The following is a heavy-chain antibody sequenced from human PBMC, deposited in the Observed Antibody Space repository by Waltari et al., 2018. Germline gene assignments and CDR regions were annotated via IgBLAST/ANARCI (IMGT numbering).Heavy chain of an antibody. Sequence: QVQLQQWGPGLLKPSETLSLTCAVYGGSFSGYYWSWIRQPPGKGLEWIGEINHSGSTNYNPSLKSRVTISVDTSKNQFSLKLSSVTAADTAVYYCARGGDGYNSFDYWGQGTLVTVSS. CDR1: GGSFSGYY. J-gene: IGHJ4*02. V-gene: IGHV4-34*01. D-gene: IGHD5-12*01. CDR2: INHSGST. CDR3: ARGGDGYNSFDY.